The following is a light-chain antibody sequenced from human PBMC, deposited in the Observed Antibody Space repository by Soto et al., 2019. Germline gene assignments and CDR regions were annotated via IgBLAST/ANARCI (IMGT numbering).Light chain of an antibody. CDR3: QSYDSSLSGPKGGV. Sequence: QSVLTQPPSVSGAPGQRVTISCTGSSSNIGAGYDVHWYQQLPGTAPKLLIYGNSNRPSGVPDRFSGSKSGTSASLAITGLQAEDEADYYCQSYDSSLSGPKGGVFGGGTKLTVL. CDR1: SSNIGAGYD. CDR2: GNS. J-gene: IGLJ3*02. V-gene: IGLV1-40*01.